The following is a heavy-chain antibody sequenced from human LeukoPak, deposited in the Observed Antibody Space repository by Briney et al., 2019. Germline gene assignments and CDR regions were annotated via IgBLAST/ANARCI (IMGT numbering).Heavy chain of an antibody. CDR3: ARDSIAVAGTFDY. D-gene: IGHD6-19*01. J-gene: IGHJ4*02. Sequence: GGSLRLSCAASGFTFSSYGMHWVRQAPGKGLEWVAVISYDGSNKYYADSVKGRFTISRDNSKNTLYLQMNSLRAEDTAVYYCARDSIAVAGTFDYWGQGTLVTVSS. V-gene: IGHV3-30*03. CDR1: GFTFSSYG. CDR2: ISYDGSNK.